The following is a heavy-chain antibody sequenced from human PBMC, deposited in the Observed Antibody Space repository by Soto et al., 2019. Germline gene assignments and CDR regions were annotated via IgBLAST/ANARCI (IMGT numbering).Heavy chain of an antibody. D-gene: IGHD6-13*01. V-gene: IGHV3-23*01. CDR2: TSSSSGST. J-gene: IGHJ5*02. Sequence: EVQLLESGGGLVQPGGSLRLSCAASGFIFNSYRMSWVRQAPGKGLQWVASTSSSSGSTDYADSVKGRFTISRDNSKNTLYLQMNSLRAEDTAVYFCAKDLYSSSWERKYDFDHWGQETRVTVSS. CDR1: GFIFNSYR. CDR3: AKDLYSSSWERKYDFDH.